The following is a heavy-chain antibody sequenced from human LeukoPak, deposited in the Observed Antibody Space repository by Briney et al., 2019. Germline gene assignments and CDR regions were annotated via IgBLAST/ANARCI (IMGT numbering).Heavy chain of an antibody. CDR2: TYYRSKWYN. Sequence: SGPGLVKPSQTLSLTCAISGDSVSSNSAAWNWIRQSPSRGLEGLGRTYYRSKWYNDYAVSVKSRITINPDTSKNQFSLQLNSVTPEDTAVYYCARGRPRLTYYYGSGSYLDYWGQGTLVTV. CDR3: ARGRPRLTYYYGSGSYLDY. J-gene: IGHJ4*02. D-gene: IGHD3-10*01. CDR1: GDSVSSNSAA. V-gene: IGHV6-1*01.